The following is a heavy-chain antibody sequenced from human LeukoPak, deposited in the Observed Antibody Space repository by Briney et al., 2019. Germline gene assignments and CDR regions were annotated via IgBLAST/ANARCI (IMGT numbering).Heavy chain of an antibody. D-gene: IGHD3-22*01. CDR1: GYTFTGYY. V-gene: IGHV1-2*02. CDR3: ARGNPYYYDGSAPES. CDR2: INPNSGGT. Sequence: GASVKVSCKASGYTFTGYYMHWVRQAPGQGLEWMGWINPNSGGTNYAQKFQGRVTMTRDTSISTASMELSRLRSDDTAVYYCARGNPYYYDGSAPESWGQGTLVTVSS. J-gene: IGHJ1*01.